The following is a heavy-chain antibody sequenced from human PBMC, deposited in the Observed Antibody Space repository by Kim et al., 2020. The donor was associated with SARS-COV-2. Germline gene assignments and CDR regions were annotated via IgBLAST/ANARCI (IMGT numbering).Heavy chain of an antibody. Sequence: NYAQKFQGRVTITADESTSTAYMELSSLRSEDTAVYYCARSSSIKFGYDYWGQGTLVTVSS. D-gene: IGHD6-13*01. CDR3: ARSSSIKFGYDY. J-gene: IGHJ4*02. V-gene: IGHV1-69*01.